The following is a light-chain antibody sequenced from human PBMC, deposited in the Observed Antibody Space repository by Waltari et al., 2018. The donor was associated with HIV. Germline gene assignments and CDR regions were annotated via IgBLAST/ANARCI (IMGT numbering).Light chain of an antibody. Sequence: SSELTQDPAVSVALGQTVRITCQGDSLRTYYARWYQQKPGQAPVLDIYGKTVRPSGIPDRVSGYNSGNTASLTITGAQAEDEGDYYCNSRDSSGDHLKFGGGTKLTVL. J-gene: IGLJ2*01. CDR1: SLRTYY. CDR2: GKT. CDR3: NSRDSSGDHLK. V-gene: IGLV3-19*01.